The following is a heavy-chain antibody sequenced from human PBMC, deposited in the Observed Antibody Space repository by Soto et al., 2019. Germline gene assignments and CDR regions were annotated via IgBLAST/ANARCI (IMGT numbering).Heavy chain of an antibody. D-gene: IGHD2-15*01. Sequence: SLTCTVSGGSISSSSYYWGWIRQPPGKGLEWIGSIYYSGSTYYNPSLKSRVTISVDTSKNQFSLKLSSVTAADTAVYYCARFNSVVVAATPRDAFDIWGQGTMVTVSS. V-gene: IGHV4-39*01. CDR3: ARFNSVVVAATPRDAFDI. CDR2: IYYSGST. CDR1: GGSISSSSYY. J-gene: IGHJ3*02.